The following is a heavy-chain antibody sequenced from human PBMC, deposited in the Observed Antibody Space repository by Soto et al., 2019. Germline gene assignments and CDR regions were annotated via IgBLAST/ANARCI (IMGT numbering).Heavy chain of an antibody. CDR1: GFSFSRHS. D-gene: IGHD3-22*01. Sequence: GGSLRLSCEASGFSFSRHSMNWVRQAPGKGLEWVSSIGNDPSYLYYAGSVKGRFTISRDNAKNSLYLQMNSLRAGDTAVYYCARSPPGGYHYYYVMDVCGQGTTVTVSS. CDR3: ARSPPGGYHYYYVMDV. J-gene: IGHJ6*02. CDR2: IGNDPSYL. V-gene: IGHV3-21*06.